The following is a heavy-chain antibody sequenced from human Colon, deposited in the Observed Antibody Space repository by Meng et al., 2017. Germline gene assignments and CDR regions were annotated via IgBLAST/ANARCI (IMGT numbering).Heavy chain of an antibody. J-gene: IGHJ5*02. CDR2: IFHSGTS. D-gene: IGHD2/OR15-2a*01. CDR3: ARRNSNNWFDP. CDR1: GASISGDNW. V-gene: IGHV4-4*02. Sequence: PQESGPGLVKPSGTLSLTCAVSGASISGDNWWSWVRQTPGKGLEWLGEIFHSGTSNYNPSLKSRVTISVDKSKNQFSLRLSSVTAADTAVYYCARRNSNNWFDPWGQGILVTVSS.